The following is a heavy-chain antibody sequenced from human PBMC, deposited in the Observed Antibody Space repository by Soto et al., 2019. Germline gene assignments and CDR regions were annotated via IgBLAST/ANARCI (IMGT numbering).Heavy chain of an antibody. V-gene: IGHV4-39*01. Sequence: QLQLQGSGQGLVKPSETLSLTCTVSGGSINSSSYYWGWIRQPPGKGLEWIGSIYYSGSTYYNPSRKSRVTISVDTSKNQFSLKLSSVTAADTAVYYCARQVTATRDWFDPWGQGTLVTVSS. D-gene: IGHD2-15*01. CDR3: ARQVTATRDWFDP. CDR2: IYYSGST. J-gene: IGHJ5*02. CDR1: GGSINSSSYY.